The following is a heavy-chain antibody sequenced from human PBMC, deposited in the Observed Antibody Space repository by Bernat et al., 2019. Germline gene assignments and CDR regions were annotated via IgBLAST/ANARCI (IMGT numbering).Heavy chain of an antibody. CDR3: ARVGARSSTNCYTCYGLEV. CDR2: ISGSGGST. D-gene: IGHD2-2*02. J-gene: IGHJ6*02. CDR1: GFTFSDYA. Sequence: EVQLVESGGGLVQPGGSLRLSCAASGFTFSDYAMSWVRQAPGKGLEWVSVISGSGGSTNYADSVKGRFTISRDNSKNTLYLQLNSLRAEDTAVYYCARVGARSSTNCYTCYGLEVWGQGTTVTVSS. V-gene: IGHV3-23*04.